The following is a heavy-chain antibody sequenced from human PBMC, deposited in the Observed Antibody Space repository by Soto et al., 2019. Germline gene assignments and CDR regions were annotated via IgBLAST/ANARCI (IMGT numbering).Heavy chain of an antibody. D-gene: IGHD3-3*01. Sequence: GGSLRLSCAASGFTFSSYSMNWVRQAPGKGLEWVSSISSSSSYIYYADSVKGRFTISRDNAKNSLYLQMNSLRAEDTAVYYCARGGITAGMDVWGQGTTVTVSS. CDR3: ARGGITAGMDV. J-gene: IGHJ6*02. CDR2: ISSSSSYI. V-gene: IGHV3-21*01. CDR1: GFTFSSYS.